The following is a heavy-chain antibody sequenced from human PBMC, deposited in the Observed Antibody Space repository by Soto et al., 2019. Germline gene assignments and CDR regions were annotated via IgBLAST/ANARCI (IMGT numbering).Heavy chain of an antibody. D-gene: IGHD5-12*01. J-gene: IGHJ4*02. Sequence: SETLSLTCTVSGDSISSYSWSWIRQPPGKGLEWIGNIHYNGNTKYSPSLKSRVTMSVDTSKNHFSLNLSSVTAADTAVYFCARLRSSGPFDYWGQGTLVTVSS. CDR3: ARLRSSGPFDY. CDR1: GDSISSYS. CDR2: IHYNGNT. V-gene: IGHV4-59*08.